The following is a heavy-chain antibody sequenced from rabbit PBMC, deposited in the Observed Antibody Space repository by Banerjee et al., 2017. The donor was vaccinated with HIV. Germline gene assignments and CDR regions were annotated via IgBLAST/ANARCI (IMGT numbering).Heavy chain of an antibody. D-gene: IGHD8-1*01. V-gene: IGHV1S45*01. J-gene: IGHJ4*01. Sequence: QEQLEESGGDLVKPEGSLTLTCTASGFSFNNSYWICWVRQAPGKGLEWIACIYAASSEYTHYASWTKGRFTISKTSSTTVTPQMTSLTAADTATYFCARDTGSYYNLWGPGTLVTVS. CDR2: IYAASSEYT. CDR1: GFSFNNSYW. CDR3: ARDTGSYYNL.